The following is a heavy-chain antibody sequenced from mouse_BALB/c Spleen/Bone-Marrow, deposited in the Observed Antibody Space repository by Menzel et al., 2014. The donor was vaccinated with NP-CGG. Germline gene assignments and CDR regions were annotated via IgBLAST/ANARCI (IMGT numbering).Heavy chain of an antibody. Sequence: ESGAELVRPGVSVKISCKGSGYTFTGYAMHWVKQSHAKSLEWIGVISTYYGDASYNQKFKGKATMTVDKSSSTAYMELARLTSEDSAIYYCARDAMDYWGQGTSVTVSS. CDR2: ISTYYGDA. CDR3: ARDAMDY. CDR1: GYTFTGYA. J-gene: IGHJ4*01. V-gene: IGHV1S137*01.